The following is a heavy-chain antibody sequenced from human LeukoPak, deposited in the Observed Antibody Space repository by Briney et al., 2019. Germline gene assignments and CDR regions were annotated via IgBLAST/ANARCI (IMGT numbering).Heavy chain of an antibody. V-gene: IGHV3-48*04. D-gene: IGHD2-2*02. CDR1: GFTFSSYS. CDR3: ARAPRYIVVVPAAIDY. Sequence: TGGSLRLSCVASGFTFSSYSMSWVRQAPGKGLEWVSYIDTSSSTIYYADSVKGRFTISRDNAKNSLYLQMKSLRAEDTAVYYCARAPRYIVVVPAAIDYWGQGTLVTVSS. CDR2: IDTSSSTI. J-gene: IGHJ4*02.